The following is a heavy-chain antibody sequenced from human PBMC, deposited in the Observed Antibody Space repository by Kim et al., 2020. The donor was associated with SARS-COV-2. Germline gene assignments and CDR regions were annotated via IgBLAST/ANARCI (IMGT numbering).Heavy chain of an antibody. Sequence: ASVKVSCKASGYNITDYFIHWVRQDPGQGLEWVGRINPKSGGTTFARKFQGRVTMTRDTSINTVYMELSRLTSDDTVIYYCAKGATPTGFDYWGQGTLFT. CDR2: INPKSGGT. V-gene: IGHV1-2*05. CDR3: AKGATPTGFDY. J-gene: IGHJ4*02. CDR1: GYNITDYF. D-gene: IGHD2-2*01.